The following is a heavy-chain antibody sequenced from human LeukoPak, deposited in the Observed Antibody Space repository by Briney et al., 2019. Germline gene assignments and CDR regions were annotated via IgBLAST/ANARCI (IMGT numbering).Heavy chain of an antibody. D-gene: IGHD6-19*01. CDR3: THYSSGWY. J-gene: IGHJ4*02. CDR2: ISPKFEGGTA. Sequence: PGGSLRLSCTASGFTFSNAWMNWVRQAPGKGLEWVGRISPKFEGGTADYAAPVKGRFIISRDDSKNTLYLQMNSLKIEDTAMYYCTHYSSGWYLGQGALVTVSS. V-gene: IGHV3-15*01. CDR1: GFTFSNAW.